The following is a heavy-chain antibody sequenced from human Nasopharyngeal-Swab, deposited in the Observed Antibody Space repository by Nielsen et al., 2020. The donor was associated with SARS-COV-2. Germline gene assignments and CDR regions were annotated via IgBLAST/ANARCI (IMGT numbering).Heavy chain of an antibody. D-gene: IGHD2-15*01. Sequence: GSLRLSCAVSGGSISSSNWWSWVRQPPGKGLEWIGEIYHSGSTNYNPSLKSRVTISVDTSKNQFSLKLSSVTAADTAVYYCARGNRCSGGSCYLPYSSGWNWDYWGQGTLVTVSS. V-gene: IGHV4-4*02. CDR1: GGSISSSNW. CDR3: ARGNRCSGGSCYLPYSSGWNWDY. CDR2: IYHSGST. J-gene: IGHJ4*02.